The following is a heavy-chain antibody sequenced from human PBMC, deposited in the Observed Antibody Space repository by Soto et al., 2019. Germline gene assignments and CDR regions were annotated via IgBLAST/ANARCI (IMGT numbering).Heavy chain of an antibody. CDR2: IYSGGPT. D-gene: IGHD6-13*01. CDR3: ARDSSKEAGFDY. V-gene: IGHV3-53*01. Sequence: GGSLRLSCAASGFTVSNNYMSLVRQSPGKGLEWVSVIYSGGPTYYADSVKGRFTISRDTSKKMLYLQMKRLRAEDTAVYYCARDSSKEAGFDYWGQGTLVTVSS. J-gene: IGHJ4*02. CDR1: GFTVSNNY.